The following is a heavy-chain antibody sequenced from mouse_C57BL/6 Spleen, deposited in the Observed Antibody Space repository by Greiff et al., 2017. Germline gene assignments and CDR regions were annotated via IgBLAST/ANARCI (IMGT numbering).Heavy chain of an antibody. V-gene: IGHV14-1*01. Sequence: VQLKQSGAELVRPGASVKLSCTASGFNIKDYYMHWVKQRPEQGLEWIGRIDPEDGDTEYAPKFQGKATMTADTSSNTAYLQLSSLTSEDTAVYYCTTYYGSSYTGTGFDYWGQGTTLTVSS. CDR1: GFNIKDYY. CDR2: IDPEDGDT. CDR3: TTYYGSSYTGTGFDY. J-gene: IGHJ2*01. D-gene: IGHD1-1*01.